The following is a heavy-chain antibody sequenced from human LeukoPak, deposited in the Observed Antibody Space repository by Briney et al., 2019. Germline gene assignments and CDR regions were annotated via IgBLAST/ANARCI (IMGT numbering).Heavy chain of an antibody. V-gene: IGHV1-8*02. Sequence: ASVKVSCKASGYTLTSYDINWVRQASGQGLEWMGWMNPNSGNTGYAQKFQGRVTMTRNTSISTAYMELSSLRFEDTAVYYCARVRGIVATTYNWFDPWGQGTLVTVSS. CDR2: MNPNSGNT. D-gene: IGHD5-12*01. CDR1: GYTLTSYD. CDR3: ARVRGIVATTYNWFDP. J-gene: IGHJ5*02.